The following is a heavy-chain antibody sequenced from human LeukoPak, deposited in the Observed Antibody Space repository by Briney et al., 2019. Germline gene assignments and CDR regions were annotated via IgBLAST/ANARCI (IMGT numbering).Heavy chain of an antibody. Sequence: PGGSLRLSCAASGFTFGSYAMSWVRQAPGKGLEWVSAISGSGGSTYYADSVKGRFTISRDNSKNTLYLQMNSLRAEDTAVYYCAKWLTAAGSYYFDYWGQGTLVTVSS. CDR1: GFTFGSYA. V-gene: IGHV3-23*01. CDR2: ISGSGGST. CDR3: AKWLTAAGSYYFDY. D-gene: IGHD6-13*01. J-gene: IGHJ4*02.